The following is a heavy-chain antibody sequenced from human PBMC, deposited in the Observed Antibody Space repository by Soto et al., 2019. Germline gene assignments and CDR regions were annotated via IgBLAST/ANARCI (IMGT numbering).Heavy chain of an antibody. J-gene: IGHJ4*02. CDR3: ASGERYYYDPSGYFGFPY. V-gene: IGHV1-3*01. CDR1: GYTFANYA. D-gene: IGHD3-22*01. CDR2: INAGNGNT. Sequence: ASVKVSCKASGYTFANYAMHWVRQAPGQRLEWMGWINAGNGNTKYSEKFQARVTITKDTSASTAYMELSSLRSEDTAVYFCASGERYYYDPSGYFGFPYWGQGTQVTVSS.